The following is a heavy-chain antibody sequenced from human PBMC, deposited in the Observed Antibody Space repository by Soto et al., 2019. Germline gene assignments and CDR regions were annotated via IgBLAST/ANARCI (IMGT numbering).Heavy chain of an antibody. Sequence: QVQLVQSGAEVKKPGASVKVSCKASGYTITSYYMHWVRQAPGQGLEWMGIIDPSGGGTSYAQKFQGRLTMTRDTSTITVYMELSSLRSEDTAVYYCARDRVDCSGGNCWRSVEDTWGQGTLVTVSS. D-gene: IGHD2-15*01. J-gene: IGHJ5*02. CDR1: GYTITSYY. CDR3: ARDRVDCSGGNCWRSVEDT. CDR2: IDPSGGGT. V-gene: IGHV1-46*01.